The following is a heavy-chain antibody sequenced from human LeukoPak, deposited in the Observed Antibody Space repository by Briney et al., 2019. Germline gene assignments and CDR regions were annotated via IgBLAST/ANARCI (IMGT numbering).Heavy chain of an antibody. V-gene: IGHV4-39*07. CDR3: ARFRGRIVVITAPRKLYYFDY. J-gene: IGHJ4*02. D-gene: IGHD2-21*02. CDR1: GGSIRSSPYH. CDR2: IYNSGST. Sequence: PSETLSLTCTVSGGSIRSSPYHWGWIRQPPGKGLEWIGSIYNSGSTYYNLSLKSRVTISVDTSKNQFSLRLSSVTAADTAVYFCARFRGRIVVITAPRKLYYFDYWGQGTLVTVSS.